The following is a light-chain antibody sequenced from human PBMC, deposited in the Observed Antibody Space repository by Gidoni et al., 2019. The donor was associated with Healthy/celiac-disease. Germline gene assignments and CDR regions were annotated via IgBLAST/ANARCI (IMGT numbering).Light chain of an antibody. CDR3: QQYNNWPPYT. CDR2: GAS. Sequence: EILTTQPPATPSVSPGARATLSCRASQSVSSNLAWYQQKPGQTPSPLIYGASTRATGIPARCSGSGSGREFTLTISSLQSEDFAVYYCQQYNNWPPYTFGQGTKLEIK. J-gene: IGKJ2*01. V-gene: IGKV3-15*01. CDR1: QSVSSN.